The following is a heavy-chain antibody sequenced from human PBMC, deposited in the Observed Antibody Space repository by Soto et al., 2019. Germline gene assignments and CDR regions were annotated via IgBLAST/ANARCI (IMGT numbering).Heavy chain of an antibody. CDR2: ISSSGGTI. D-gene: IGHD3-10*01. J-gene: IGHJ6*02. CDR3: AWFGESYYYYGMDV. Sequence: PGGSLRLSCAASGFTFSSYEMNWVRQAPGKGLEWVSYISSSGGTIYYADSVKGRFTISRDNAKNSLYLQMNSLRAEDTAVYYCAWFGESYYYYGMDVWGQGTTVTVSS. V-gene: IGHV3-48*03. CDR1: GFTFSSYE.